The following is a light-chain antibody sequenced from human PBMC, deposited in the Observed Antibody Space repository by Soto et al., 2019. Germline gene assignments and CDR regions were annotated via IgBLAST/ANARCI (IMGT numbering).Light chain of an antibody. J-gene: IGKJ1*01. CDR3: QQRSEWPRT. V-gene: IGKV3-15*01. Sequence: EIVMTQSPATLSVSPGERATLSCRASQSVSSNLAWYQQKPGQAPRLLIYGASTRATGIPARFSGSGSGTEFTLTISSLQSEDFAVYYCQQRSEWPRTFGQGTKV. CDR1: QSVSSN. CDR2: GAS.